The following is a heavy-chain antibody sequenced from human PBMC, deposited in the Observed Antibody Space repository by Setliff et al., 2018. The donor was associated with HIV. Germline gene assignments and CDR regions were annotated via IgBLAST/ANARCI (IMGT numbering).Heavy chain of an antibody. Sequence: PSETLSLTCTVSGGSISSYYWSWIRQPAGKGLEWIGRIYTSGSTNYNPSLKSRVTMSVDTSKNQVSLTLSSVSAADTAVYYCAKDIPGPAINSGRIKNWFDPWGEGTLVTVSS. CDR1: GGSISSYY. D-gene: IGHD6-19*01. V-gene: IGHV4-4*07. CDR3: AKDIPGPAINSGRIKNWFDP. J-gene: IGHJ5*02. CDR2: IYTSGST.